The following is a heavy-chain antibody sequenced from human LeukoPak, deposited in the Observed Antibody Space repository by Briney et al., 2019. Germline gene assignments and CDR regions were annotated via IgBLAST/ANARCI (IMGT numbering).Heavy chain of an antibody. CDR1: GGPISSSSYY. J-gene: IGHJ4*02. Sequence: PSETLSLTCTVSGGPISSSSYYWGWIRQPPGKGLEWIGSIYYSGSTYYNPSLKSRVTISVDTSKNHFSLRLSSVAAADTAVYYRARPAAAGFDYWGQGTLVTVSS. D-gene: IGHD6-13*01. CDR2: IYYSGST. V-gene: IGHV4-39*02. CDR3: ARPAAAGFDY.